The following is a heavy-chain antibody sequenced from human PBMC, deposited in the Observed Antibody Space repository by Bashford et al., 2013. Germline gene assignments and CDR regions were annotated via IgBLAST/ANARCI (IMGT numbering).Heavy chain of an antibody. CDR1: GSTNYW. Sequence: GESLKISCNLSGSTNYWIAWVRQMPGKGLEWMGSIFLGDSDTRYSPSLQGQVTISADKSIGTAYLQWSSLRASDTAIYYCARGTSDGGKWTPWGQGTLVTVSS. J-gene: IGHJ4*02. V-gene: IGHV5-51*01. D-gene: IGHD4-23*01. CDR2: IFLGDSDT. CDR3: ARGTSDGGKWTP.